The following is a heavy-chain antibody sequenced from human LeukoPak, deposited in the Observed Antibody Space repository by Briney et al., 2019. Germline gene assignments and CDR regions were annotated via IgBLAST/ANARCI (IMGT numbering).Heavy chain of an antibody. J-gene: IGHJ3*02. V-gene: IGHV4-4*07. CDR2: IYTSGST. CDR1: GGSISSYY. D-gene: IGHD3-22*01. Sequence: SETLSLTCTVSGGSISSYYWSWLRQPAGKGLEWIGRIYTSGSTNYNPSLKSRVTMSVDTSKNQFSLKLSSVTAADTAVYYCARDYYYDSSGYKVRAAAFDIWGQGTMVTVSS. CDR3: ARDYYYDSSGYKVRAAAFDI.